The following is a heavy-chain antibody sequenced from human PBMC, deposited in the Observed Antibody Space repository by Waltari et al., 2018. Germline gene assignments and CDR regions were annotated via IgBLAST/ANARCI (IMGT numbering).Heavy chain of an antibody. CDR2: IFPSVST. D-gene: IGHD6-13*01. CDR1: DGSISSASW. J-gene: IGHJ4*02. Sequence: QLQLQESGPGLLKPSETLSLTCHVSDGSISSASWWSWIRQSPGKGLEWIGEIFPSVSTNYNPSLESRVTISQDYSKNQFSLKLNSVTAADTAVYYCAGGSSMQQLMRYWGQGILVTVSS. V-gene: IGHV4-4*02. CDR3: AGGSSMQQLMRY.